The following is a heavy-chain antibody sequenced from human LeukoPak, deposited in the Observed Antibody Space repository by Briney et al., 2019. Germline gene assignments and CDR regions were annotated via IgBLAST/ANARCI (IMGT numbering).Heavy chain of an antibody. CDR2: ISSNGGST. CDR1: GFTFSSYA. Sequence: GGSLRLSCAASGFTFSSYAMHWVRQAPGKGLEYVSAISSNGGSTYYANSVKGRFTISRDNSKNTLYLQMNGLGAEDTAVYYCARDEADCRSASCYKEYSYYYMDVWGKGTTVTVS. V-gene: IGHV3-64*01. J-gene: IGHJ6*03. D-gene: IGHD2-2*02. CDR3: ARDEADCRSASCYKEYSYYYMDV.